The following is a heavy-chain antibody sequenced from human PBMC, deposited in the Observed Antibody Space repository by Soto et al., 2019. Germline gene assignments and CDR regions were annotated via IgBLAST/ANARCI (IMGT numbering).Heavy chain of an antibody. CDR2: ISAYNGNT. J-gene: IGHJ6*03. Sequence: GASVKVSCKASGYTFTSYGISWVRQAPGQGLEWMGWISAYNGNTNYVQKLQGRVTMTTDTSTSTAYMELRSLRAEDTAVYYCAADYYYYMDVWGKGTTVTVSS. CDR1: GYTFTSYG. CDR3: AADYYYYMDV. V-gene: IGHV1-18*01.